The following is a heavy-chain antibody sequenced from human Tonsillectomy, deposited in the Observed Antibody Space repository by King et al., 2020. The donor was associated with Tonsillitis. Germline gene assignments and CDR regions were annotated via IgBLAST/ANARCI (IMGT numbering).Heavy chain of an antibody. V-gene: IGHV3-33*08. CDR3: ARGLIGDHPYYYYYMDV. Sequence: VQLVESGGGVVQPGRSLRLSCAASGFTYSIDVRLWSRQAPGKGVVWGAVIWYDGSKKYYADSVKGRFTISRDNSKNTLDLQMNSLRSEDTAVYYCARGLIGDHPYYYYYMDVWGKGTTVTVSS. J-gene: IGHJ6*03. CDR2: IWYDGSKK. D-gene: IGHD2-21*02. CDR1: GFTYSIDV.